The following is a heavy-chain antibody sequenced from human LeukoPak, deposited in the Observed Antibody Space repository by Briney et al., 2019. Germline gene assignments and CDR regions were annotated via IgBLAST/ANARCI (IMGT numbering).Heavy chain of an antibody. Sequence: SETLSLTCAVYGGSFSGYYWSWIRQPPGKGLEWIGEINHSGSTNYNPSLKSRVTISVDTSENQFSLKLSSVTAADTAVYYCARVPVYDSSGYPDYWGQGTLVTVSS. V-gene: IGHV4-34*01. J-gene: IGHJ4*02. CDR2: INHSGST. CDR1: GGSFSGYY. D-gene: IGHD3-22*01. CDR3: ARVPVYDSSGYPDY.